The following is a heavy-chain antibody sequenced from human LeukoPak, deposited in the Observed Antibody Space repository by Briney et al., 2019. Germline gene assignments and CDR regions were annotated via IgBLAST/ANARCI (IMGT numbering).Heavy chain of an antibody. D-gene: IGHD6-19*01. CDR2: ISSSSSTI. V-gene: IGHV3-48*04. CDR1: GFTFSSYS. J-gene: IGHJ4*02. CDR3: ARVSGQWLSDY. Sequence: GGSLRLSCAASGFTFSSYSMTWVRQAPGKGLEWVSYISSSSSTIYYADSVKGRFTISRDNAKNSLYLHMSSLRAEDTAVYYCARVSGQWLSDYWGQGTLVTVSS.